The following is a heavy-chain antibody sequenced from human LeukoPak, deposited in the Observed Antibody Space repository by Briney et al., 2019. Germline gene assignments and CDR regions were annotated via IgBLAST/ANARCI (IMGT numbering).Heavy chain of an antibody. CDR1: GDSVSSNSAA. V-gene: IGHV6-1*01. Sequence: SQTLSLTCAISGDSVSSNSAAWNWIRQSPSRGLEWLGRTYYRSKWYNDYAVSVKSRITINPDTSKSQFSLQLNSVTPEDTAVYYCARARYSSGLKYYYYYGMDVWGQGTTVTVSS. CDR3: ARARYSSGLKYYYYYGMDV. CDR2: TYYRSKWYN. J-gene: IGHJ6*02. D-gene: IGHD6-19*01.